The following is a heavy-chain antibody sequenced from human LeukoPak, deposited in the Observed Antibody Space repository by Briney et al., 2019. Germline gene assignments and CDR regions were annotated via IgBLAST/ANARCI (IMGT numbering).Heavy chain of an antibody. V-gene: IGHV3-48*01. J-gene: IGHJ4*02. Sequence: GGSLRLSCAASGFTFSSYSMNWVRQAPGKGLEWVSYISSSSSTIYYADSVKGRFTISRDNAKNSLYLQTNSLRAEDTAVYYCARRGYGTTNWGQGTLVTVSS. D-gene: IGHD5-12*01. CDR3: ARRGYGTTN. CDR2: ISSSSSTI. CDR1: GFTFSSYS.